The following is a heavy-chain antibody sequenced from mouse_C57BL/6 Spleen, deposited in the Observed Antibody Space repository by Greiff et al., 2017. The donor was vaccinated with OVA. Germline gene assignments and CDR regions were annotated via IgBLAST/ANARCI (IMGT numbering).Heavy chain of an antibody. Sequence: QVQLQQPGAELVRPGSSLKLSCKASGYTFTGYWMDWVKQRPGQGLEWIGNIYPSDSGTHYNQKFKDKATLTVDKSSSTAYMQLSSLTSEDSAVYYCAIYGSSYYFDYWGQGTTLTVSS. V-gene: IGHV1-61*01. D-gene: IGHD1-1*01. CDR2: IYPSDSGT. CDR1: GYTFTGYW. CDR3: AIYGSSYYFDY. J-gene: IGHJ2*01.